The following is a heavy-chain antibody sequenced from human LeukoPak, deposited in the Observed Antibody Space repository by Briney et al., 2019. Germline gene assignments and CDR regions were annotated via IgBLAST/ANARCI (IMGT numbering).Heavy chain of an antibody. CDR1: GGXFSSYA. J-gene: IGHJ4*02. CDR2: IIPILGIA. CDR3: ASATEEYDSSGYLDY. V-gene: IGHV1-69*04. D-gene: IGHD3-22*01. Sequence: GASVKVSCKASGGXFSSYAISWVRQAPGQGLEWMGRIIPILGIANYAQKFQGRVTITADKSTSTAYMELSSLRSEDTAVYYCASATEEYDSSGYLDYWGQGTLVTVSS.